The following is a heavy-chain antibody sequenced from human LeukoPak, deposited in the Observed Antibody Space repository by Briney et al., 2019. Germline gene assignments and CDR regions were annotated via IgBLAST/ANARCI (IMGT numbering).Heavy chain of an antibody. CDR3: AKAPGPYGSGSYSDY. CDR2: ISYDGSNK. V-gene: IGHV3-30*18. D-gene: IGHD3-10*01. Sequence: GGSLRLSCAASGFTFSSYAMSWVRQAPGKGLEWVAVISYDGSNKYYADSVKGRFTISRDNSKNTLYLQMNSLRAEDTAVYYCAKAPGPYGSGSYSDYWGQGTLVTVSS. J-gene: IGHJ4*02. CDR1: GFTFSSYA.